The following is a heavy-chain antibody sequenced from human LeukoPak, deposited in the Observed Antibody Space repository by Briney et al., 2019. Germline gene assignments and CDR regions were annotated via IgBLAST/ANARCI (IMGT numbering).Heavy chain of an antibody. CDR2: ISPNSGGT. Sequence: GASVKVSCKASGYTFTDYYIHWVRQAPGQGLEWMGWISPNSGGTNYVQKFQGRVTMTRDTSISTAYMELSRLRSDDTAVYYCARVGAKTDAFDIWGQGTMVTVSS. CDR3: ARVGAKTDAFDI. V-gene: IGHV1-2*02. D-gene: IGHD1-26*01. CDR1: GYTFTDYY. J-gene: IGHJ3*02.